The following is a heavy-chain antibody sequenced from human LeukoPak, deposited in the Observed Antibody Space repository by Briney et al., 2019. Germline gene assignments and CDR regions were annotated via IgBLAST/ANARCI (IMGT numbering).Heavy chain of an antibody. V-gene: IGHV4-61*02. CDR3: ARTPFGELGDWFDP. J-gene: IGHJ5*02. CDR2: IYTSGST. D-gene: IGHD3-10*01. Sequence: SETLSLTCTVSGGSISSGSYYWGWLRQPAGKGLEWIGRIYTSGSTNYNPSLKSRVTISVDTSKNQFSLKLSSVTAADTAVYYCARTPFGELGDWFDPWGQGTLVTVSS. CDR1: GGSISSGSYY.